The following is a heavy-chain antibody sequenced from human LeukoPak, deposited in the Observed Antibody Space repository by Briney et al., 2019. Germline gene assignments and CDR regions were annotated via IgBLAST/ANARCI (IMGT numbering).Heavy chain of an antibody. J-gene: IGHJ3*02. D-gene: IGHD6-19*01. V-gene: IGHV3-30*18. CDR3: AKVLSFSRWGLVNDPDAFDI. CDR2: ISYDGSNK. Sequence: GGSLRLSCAASGFTFSSYGMHWVRQAPGKGLEWVAVISYDGSNKYYADSVKGRFTISRDNSKNTLYLQMNSLRAEDTAVYYCAKVLSFSRWGLVNDPDAFDIWGQGTMVTVSS. CDR1: GFTFSSYG.